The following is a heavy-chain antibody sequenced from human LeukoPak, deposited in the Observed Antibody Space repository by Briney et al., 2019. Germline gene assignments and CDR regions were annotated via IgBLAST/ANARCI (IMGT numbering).Heavy chain of an antibody. CDR1: GFTFSSYA. D-gene: IGHD1-26*01. CDR3: ARDRRSGSYSATSFDY. J-gene: IGHJ4*02. V-gene: IGHV3-30-3*01. CDR2: ISYDGSNK. Sequence: GGSLRLSCAASGFTFSSYAMSWVRQAPGKGLEWVAVISYDGSNKYYADSVKGRFTISRDNSKNTLYLQMNSLRAEDTAVYYCARDRRSGSYSATSFDYWGQGTLVTVSS.